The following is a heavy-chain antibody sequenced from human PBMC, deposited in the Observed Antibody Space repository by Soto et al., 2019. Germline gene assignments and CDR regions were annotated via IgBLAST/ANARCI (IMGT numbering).Heavy chain of an antibody. V-gene: IGHV4-4*02. CDR1: GFTFSSYSM. D-gene: IGHD2-8*01. CDR2: IYHSGST. Sequence: VQLVESGGGLVKPGGSLRLSCAASGFTFSSYSMNWVRQPPGKGLEWIGEIYHSGSTNYNPSLKSRVTISVDKSKNQFSLKLSSVTAADTAVYYCARYGPSDYYYYGMDVWGQGTTVTVSS. CDR3: ARYGPSDYYYYGMDV. J-gene: IGHJ6*02.